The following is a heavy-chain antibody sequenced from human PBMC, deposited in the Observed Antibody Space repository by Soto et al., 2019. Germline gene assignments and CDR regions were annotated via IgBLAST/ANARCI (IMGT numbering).Heavy chain of an antibody. V-gene: IGHV3-48*01. CDR3: ARDQDIIPFDY. Sequence: EVQLVESGGGLVQPGGSLRLSCAASGFTFSSYSMNWVRQAPGKGLEWVSYISSSSSTIYYADSVKGRFTISRDNAKNSLYLQMNSLRAEDTAVYYCARDQDIIPFDYWGQGTLVTVSS. D-gene: IGHD2-15*01. CDR2: ISSSSSTI. J-gene: IGHJ4*02. CDR1: GFTFSSYS.